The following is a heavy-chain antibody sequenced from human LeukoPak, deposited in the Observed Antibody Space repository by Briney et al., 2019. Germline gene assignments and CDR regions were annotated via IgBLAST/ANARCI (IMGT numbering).Heavy chain of an antibody. CDR1: GGSISSHY. CDR2: IYYSGNT. J-gene: IGHJ4*02. V-gene: IGHV4-59*11. CDR3: AKVRKETVRGGDCYVFDY. D-gene: IGHD2-21*02. Sequence: PSETLSLTCTASGGSISSHYWSWIRQPPGKGLEWIANIYYSGNTNYNPSLKSRVTISVDTSKNQFSLKLSSVTAADTALYYCAKVRKETVRGGDCYVFDYWGQGTLVTVSS.